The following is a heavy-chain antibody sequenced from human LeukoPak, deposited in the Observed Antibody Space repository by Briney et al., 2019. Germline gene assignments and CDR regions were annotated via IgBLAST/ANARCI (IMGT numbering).Heavy chain of an antibody. D-gene: IGHD1-26*01. CDR2: IYHSGST. J-gene: IGHJ6*02. CDR1: GGSISSSNW. CDR3: ARLDRNTGSYFYYYYGMDV. Sequence: SGTLSLTCAVSGGSISSSNWWRWVRQPPGKGLEWIGEIYHSGSTNYNLSLKSRVTISVDKSKNQFSLKLRSVTAADTAVYYCARLDRNTGSYFYYYYGMDVWGQGTTVTVSS. V-gene: IGHV4-4*02.